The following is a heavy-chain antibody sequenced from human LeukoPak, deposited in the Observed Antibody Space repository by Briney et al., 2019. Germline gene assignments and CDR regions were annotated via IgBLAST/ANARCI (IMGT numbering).Heavy chain of an antibody. V-gene: IGHV1-46*01. CDR3: ARSVTRYCSSTSCYVSNNWFDP. D-gene: IGHD2-2*01. J-gene: IGHJ5*02. CDR2: INPNRGST. Sequence: ASVKVSCKASGYTFTSYYMYWVRQAPGQGLEWMGIINPNRGSTSYAQKFQGRVTMTRDMSTSTVYMELSSLRSEDTAVYYCARSVTRYCSSTSCYVSNNWFDPWGQGTLVTVSS. CDR1: GYTFTSYY.